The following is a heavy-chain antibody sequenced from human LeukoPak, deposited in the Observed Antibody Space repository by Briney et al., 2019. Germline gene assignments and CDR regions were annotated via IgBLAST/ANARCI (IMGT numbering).Heavy chain of an antibody. J-gene: IGHJ3*02. D-gene: IGHD4-17*01. V-gene: IGHV3-30*04. Sequence: GGSLRLSCAASGFNFNNYAMHWVRHVPGKGLKWLAVISHDGRDKYYGDSVRGRFTISRDNSRNTLYLQMNTLTTEDTAIYYCVIAAVTIDAFNIWGQGTMVTVSS. CDR3: VIAAVTIDAFNI. CDR2: ISHDGRDK. CDR1: GFNFNNYA.